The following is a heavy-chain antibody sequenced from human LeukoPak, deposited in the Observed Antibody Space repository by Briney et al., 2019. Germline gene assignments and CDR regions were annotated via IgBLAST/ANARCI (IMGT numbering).Heavy chain of an antibody. Sequence: PSETLSLTCTVSGGSISSYYWSWIRQPPGKGLEWIGYIYCSGSTNYNPSLKSRVTISVDPSKNQFSLKLSSVTAADTAVYYCARARSPFLGYCSSTSCEGQYYFDYWGQGTLVTVSS. CDR3: ARARSPFLGYCSSTSCEGQYYFDY. J-gene: IGHJ4*02. CDR1: GGSISSYY. CDR2: IYCSGST. V-gene: IGHV4-59*01. D-gene: IGHD2-2*01.